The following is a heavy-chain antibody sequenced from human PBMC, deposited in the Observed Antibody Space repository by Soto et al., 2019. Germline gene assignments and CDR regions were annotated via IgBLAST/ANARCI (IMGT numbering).Heavy chain of an antibody. CDR3: AKERATPVYYGMDV. CDR1: GFTFSSYA. J-gene: IGHJ6*02. CDR2: ISGNGGTT. D-gene: IGHD2-15*01. Sequence: GGSLRLSCSSSGFTFSSYAIHWVRQAPGKGLEYVSAISGNGGTTYYADSVQGRFTISRDNSKSTLYLQMSSLRPEDTAVYYCAKERATPVYYGMDVWGQGTTVTV. V-gene: IGHV3-64D*06.